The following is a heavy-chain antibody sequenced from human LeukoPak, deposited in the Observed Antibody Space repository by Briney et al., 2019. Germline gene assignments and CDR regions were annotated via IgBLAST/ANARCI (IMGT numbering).Heavy chain of an antibody. V-gene: IGHV4-34*01. J-gene: IGHJ5*01. CDR2: INDSGST. CDR3: ARGLRSFCSGGSCYSDWFDS. CDR1: GGSFRDYY. Sequence: PSETLSLTCAVYGGSFRDYYWSWIRQSPGKGLEWVGEINDSGSTNYKSSLKSRVTVSVETSKNQFSLKVSSVTAADTAVYYCARGLRSFCSGGSCYSDWFDSWGQGTLVTGSS. D-gene: IGHD2-15*01.